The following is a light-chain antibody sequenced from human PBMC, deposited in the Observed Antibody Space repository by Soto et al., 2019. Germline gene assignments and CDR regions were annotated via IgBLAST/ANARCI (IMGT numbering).Light chain of an antibody. V-gene: IGKV4-1*01. Sequence: DIVMTQSPDSLAVSLGERATINCKSSQSVLYSSNNKNYLAWYQQKPGQPPKLLISWASTRESGVPDRFSGSGSGTDFTLTISSLEPEDFAVYYCQQRSNWPLTFGQGTRLEI. J-gene: IGKJ5*01. CDR1: QSVLYSSNNKNY. CDR2: WAS. CDR3: QQRSNWPLT.